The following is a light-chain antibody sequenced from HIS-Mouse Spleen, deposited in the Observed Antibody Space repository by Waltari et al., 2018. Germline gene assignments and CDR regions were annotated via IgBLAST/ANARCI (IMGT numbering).Light chain of an antibody. Sequence: QSALTQPASVSGSPGQSITISCTGTSREVGRYHLVSWYQQHPGKAPKLMIYEGSKRPSGVSNRFSGSKSGNTASLTISGLQAEDEADYYCCSYAGSSTWVFGGGTKLTVL. CDR2: EGS. V-gene: IGLV2-23*01. J-gene: IGLJ3*02. CDR1: SREVGRYHL. CDR3: CSYAGSSTWV.